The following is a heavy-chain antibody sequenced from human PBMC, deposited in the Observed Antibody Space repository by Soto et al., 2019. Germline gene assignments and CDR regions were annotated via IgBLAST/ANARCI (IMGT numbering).Heavy chain of an antibody. CDR1: GGCISSGDYY. J-gene: IGHJ3*02. CDR3: ASYSVADDAFDI. CDR2: IYSSGST. Sequence: SETLSLTCTVSGGCISSGDYYWSWIRQPPGKGLEWIGYIYSSGSTYYNPSLKSRVTISVDTSKNQFSLKLSSVTAADTAVYYCASYSVADDAFDIWGQGTMVTVSS. V-gene: IGHV4-30-4*01. D-gene: IGHD6-13*01.